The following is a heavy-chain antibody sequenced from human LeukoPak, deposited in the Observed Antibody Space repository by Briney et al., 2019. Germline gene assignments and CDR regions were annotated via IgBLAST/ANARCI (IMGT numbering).Heavy chain of an antibody. D-gene: IGHD1-26*01. Sequence: RASVKVSCKASGYTFTSYGIGWVRQAPGQGLEWMGWISAYNGNTNYAQKLQGRVTMTTDTSTSTAYMELRSLRSDDTAVYYCARASGGSYYIVLSKHTPLDYWGQGTLVTVSS. CDR1: GYTFTSYG. V-gene: IGHV1-18*01. CDR2: ISAYNGNT. J-gene: IGHJ4*02. CDR3: ARASGGSYYIVLSKHTPLDY.